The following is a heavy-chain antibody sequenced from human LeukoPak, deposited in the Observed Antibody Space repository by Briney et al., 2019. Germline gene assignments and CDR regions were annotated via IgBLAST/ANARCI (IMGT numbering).Heavy chain of an antibody. V-gene: IGHV3-7*03. CDR2: INQDGTDK. CDR3: VTYSTGLYKGLEF. J-gene: IGHJ4*02. Sequence: GGSLRLSCAASGFTFTTYWMSWVRQAPGKGLEWVANINQDGTDKYYVDSVKGRFTFSRDNAQNSLYLQMSSLRVEDTAVYYCVTYSTGLYKGLEFWGQGTQVTVSS. D-gene: IGHD2-8*02. CDR1: GFTFTTYW.